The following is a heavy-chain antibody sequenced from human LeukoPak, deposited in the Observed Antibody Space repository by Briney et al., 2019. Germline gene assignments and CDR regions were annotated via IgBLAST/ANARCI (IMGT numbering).Heavy chain of an antibody. CDR2: ISSSGSAD. Sequence: GGSVRLSCAATGFTFSGYYMSWLRQAPGKGLEWISYISSSGSADYYADSVQGRFTVSRDNAKSSLYLQMNSLRAEDTAVYYCARTQKYYDLWSGMNWGQGTLVTVSS. J-gene: IGHJ4*02. V-gene: IGHV3-11*04. CDR1: GFTFSGYY. D-gene: IGHD3-3*01. CDR3: ARTQKYYDLWSGMN.